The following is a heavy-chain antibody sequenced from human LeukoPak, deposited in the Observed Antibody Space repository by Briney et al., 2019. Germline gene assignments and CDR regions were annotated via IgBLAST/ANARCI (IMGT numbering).Heavy chain of an antibody. J-gene: IGHJ6*02. V-gene: IGHV4-59*01. CDR1: GGSISSYY. Sequence: SETLSLTCTVSGGSISSYYWSWLRQPPGKGLEWIGYIYYSGSTNYNPSLKSRVTISVDTSKNQFSLKLSSVTAADTAVYYCARDSPYYYDSSGYMDVWGQGTTVTVSS. CDR3: ARDSPYYYDSSGYMDV. CDR2: IYYSGST. D-gene: IGHD3-22*01.